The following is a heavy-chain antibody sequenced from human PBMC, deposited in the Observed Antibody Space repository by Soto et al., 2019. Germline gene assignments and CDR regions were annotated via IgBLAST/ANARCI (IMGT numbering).Heavy chain of an antibody. CDR2: IHGSGSA. CDR1: NGSISNFY. Sequence: QVQLQESGPGLVKPSETLSLTCTVSNGSISNFYWNWIRQSAGKGLGWIGRIHGSGSATYNPSLRSRVTMSVDTSKNQFSLKVNSVTGADTAVYYCARSSHKESWFDPWGQGTLVTVSS. CDR3: ARSSHKESWFDP. J-gene: IGHJ5*02. V-gene: IGHV4-4*07. D-gene: IGHD6-13*01.